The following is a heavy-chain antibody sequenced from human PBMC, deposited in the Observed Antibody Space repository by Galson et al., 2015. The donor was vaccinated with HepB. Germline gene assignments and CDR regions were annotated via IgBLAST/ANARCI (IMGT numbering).Heavy chain of an antibody. CDR3: ARDMDQLPLSFDY. CDR1: GYTFTSYA. D-gene: IGHD1-1*01. Sequence: SVKVSCKASGYTFTSYAMHWVRQAPGQRLEWMGWINAGNGNTKYSEKFQGRVTIIRDTSASTAYMELSSLRSEDTAVYYCARDMDQLPLSFDYWGQGTLVTVSS. J-gene: IGHJ4*02. CDR2: INAGNGNT. V-gene: IGHV1-3*01.